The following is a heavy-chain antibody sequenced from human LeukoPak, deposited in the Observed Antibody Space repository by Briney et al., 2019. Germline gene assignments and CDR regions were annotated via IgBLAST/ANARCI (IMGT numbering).Heavy chain of an antibody. J-gene: IGHJ4*02. D-gene: IGHD6-19*01. Sequence: GGSLRLSCAASGFTFSSYGMHWVRQAPGKGLEWVAVIWYDGSNKYYADSVKGRFTISRDNSKNTLYLQMNSLRAEDTAVYYCARGSAGYSSGWAQYYFDYWGQGTLVTVSS. CDR1: GFTFSSYG. V-gene: IGHV3-33*01. CDR3: ARGSAGYSSGWAQYYFDY. CDR2: IWYDGSNK.